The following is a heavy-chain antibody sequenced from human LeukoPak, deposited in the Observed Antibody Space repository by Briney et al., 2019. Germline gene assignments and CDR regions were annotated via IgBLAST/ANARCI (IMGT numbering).Heavy chain of an antibody. CDR2: IYYSGST. Sequence: SETLSLTCTVSGGSISSGDYYWSWIRQPPGKGLEWIGYIYYSGSTYYNPSLKSRVTISVDTSKNQFSLKLSSVTAADTAVYYGARGYYGSGSHLDYWGQGTLVTVSS. D-gene: IGHD3-10*01. CDR3: ARGYYGSGSHLDY. V-gene: IGHV4-30-4*01. CDR1: GGSISSGDYY. J-gene: IGHJ4*02.